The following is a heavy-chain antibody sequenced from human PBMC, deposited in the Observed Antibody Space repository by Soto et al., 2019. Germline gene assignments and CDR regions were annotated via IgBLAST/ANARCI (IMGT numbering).Heavy chain of an antibody. CDR3: AKDWAIAAAGPRGSFYYYYGMDV. CDR1: GFTFSSYG. CDR2: ISGSGVST. J-gene: IGHJ6*02. Sequence: EVLLLESGGGLVQPGGSLRLSCAASGFTFSSYGMSWVRQAPGKGLEWVSGISGSGVSTYFADSVKGRFTISRDNSKNTLYLQMNSLRAEDTAIYYCAKDWAIAAAGPRGSFYYYYGMDVWGQGTTVTVSS. V-gene: IGHV3-23*01. D-gene: IGHD6-13*01.